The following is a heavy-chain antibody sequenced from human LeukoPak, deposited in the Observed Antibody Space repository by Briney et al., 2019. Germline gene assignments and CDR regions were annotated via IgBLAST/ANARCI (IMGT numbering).Heavy chain of an antibody. D-gene: IGHD3-10*01. CDR2: ISYDGSNK. CDR1: GFTFSSYA. Sequence: GRSLRLSCAASGFTFSSYAMHWVRQAPGKGLEWVAVISYDGSNKYYPDSVKGRFTISRDNSKNTLYLQMNSLRAEDTAVYYCARGGYYGSGSYLDAFDIWGQGTMVTVSS. J-gene: IGHJ3*02. V-gene: IGHV3-30*04. CDR3: ARGGYYGSGSYLDAFDI.